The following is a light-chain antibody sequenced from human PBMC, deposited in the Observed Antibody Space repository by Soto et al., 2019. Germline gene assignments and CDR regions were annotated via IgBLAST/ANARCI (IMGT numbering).Light chain of an antibody. J-gene: IGKJ4*01. Sequence: EIVLTQSPATLSLSPGERATLSCRASQSVSSYLGWYQQKPGQAPRLLIYDASNRATGIPARFSGSGSGTDFTLTISSLEPEDFATYYCQQSYSTPLTFGGGTKVEI. CDR3: QQSYSTPLT. V-gene: IGKV3-11*01. CDR2: DAS. CDR1: QSVSSY.